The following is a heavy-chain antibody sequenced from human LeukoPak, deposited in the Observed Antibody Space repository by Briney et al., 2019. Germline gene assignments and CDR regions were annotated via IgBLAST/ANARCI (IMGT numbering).Heavy chain of an antibody. CDR3: ARGRHSSSWYWWFDP. D-gene: IGHD6-13*01. CDR1: GGSFSGYH. V-gene: IGHV4-34*01. J-gene: IGHJ5*02. Sequence: SETLSLTCAVYGGSFSGYHWSWIRQPPGKGLEWIGEINHSGSTNYNPSLKSRVTISVDTSKNQFSLKLSSVTAADTAVYYCARGRHSSSWYWWFDPWGQGTLVTVSS. CDR2: INHSGST.